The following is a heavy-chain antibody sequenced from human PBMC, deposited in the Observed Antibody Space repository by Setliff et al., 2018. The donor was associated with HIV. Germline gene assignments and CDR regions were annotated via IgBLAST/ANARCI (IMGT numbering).Heavy chain of an antibody. CDR3: ARGQPQGGGTYWSAFDI. J-gene: IGHJ3*02. Sequence: SETLSLTCTVSGGSISSSSYYWGWIRQPPGKGLEWIGCMYYSGSTNYNPSLKSRVSISVDTSKNQFSLKLSSVTAADTAVYYCARGQPQGGGTYWSAFDIWGQGTMVTVSS. CDR2: MYYSGST. CDR1: GGSISSSSYY. D-gene: IGHD1-26*01. V-gene: IGHV4-61*05.